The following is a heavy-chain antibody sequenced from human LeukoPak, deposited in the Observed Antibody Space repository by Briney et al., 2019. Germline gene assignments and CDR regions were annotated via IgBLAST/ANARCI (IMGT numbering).Heavy chain of an antibody. V-gene: IGHV1-69*04. D-gene: IGHD1-26*01. Sequence: SVKVSCQASGGTFSSYAISWVRQAPGQGLEWMGRIIPILGIANYAQKFQGRVTITADKSTSTAYMELSSLRSEDTAVYYCARDRVVGAIMSFYYDYGMDVWGQGTTVTV. CDR3: ARDRVVGAIMSFYYDYGMDV. J-gene: IGHJ6*02. CDR2: IIPILGIA. CDR1: GGTFSSYA.